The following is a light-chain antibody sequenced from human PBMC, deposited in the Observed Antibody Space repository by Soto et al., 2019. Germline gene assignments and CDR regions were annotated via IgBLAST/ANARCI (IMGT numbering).Light chain of an antibody. J-gene: IGKJ2*01. CDR2: GAF. Sequence: EIVMTQSPATLSVSPGERVTLSCRASQTISDNLAWFQQKSGQAPRLLIHGAFKRATGVPDRFSGSGSGTELTLTISSLQSEDSAVSYCQQYHNWPPQYTFGQGTKLQIK. CDR1: QTISDN. CDR3: QQYHNWPPQYT. V-gene: IGKV3-15*01.